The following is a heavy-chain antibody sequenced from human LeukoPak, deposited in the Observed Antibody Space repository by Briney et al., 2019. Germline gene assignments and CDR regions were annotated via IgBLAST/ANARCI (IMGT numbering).Heavy chain of an antibody. J-gene: IGHJ4*02. CDR1: GGSISSSSYY. D-gene: IGHD2-15*01. CDR2: IYYSGST. CDR3: ARGQASYCSGGSCYYFDY. V-gene: IGHV4-39*07. Sequence: PSETLSLTCTVSGGSISSSSYYWGWIRQPPGKGLEWIGSIYYSGSTYYNPSLKSRVTISVDTSKNQFSLKLSSVTAADTAVYYCARGQASYCSGGSCYYFDYWGQGTLVTVSS.